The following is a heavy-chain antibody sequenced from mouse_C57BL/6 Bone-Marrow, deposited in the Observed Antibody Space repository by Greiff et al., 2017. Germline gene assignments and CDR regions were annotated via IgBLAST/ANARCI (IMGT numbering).Heavy chain of an antibody. CDR1: GFSFNTYA. CDR3: VRHPVRYWYFDV. Sequence: DVHLVESGGGLVQPKGSLKLSCAASGFSFNTYAMNWVRQAPGKGLEWVARIRSKSNNYATYYADSVKDRFTISRDDSESMLYLQMNNLKTEDTAMYYCVRHPVRYWYFDVWGTGTTVTVSS. CDR2: IRSKSNNYAT. V-gene: IGHV10-1*01. J-gene: IGHJ1*03. D-gene: IGHD1-1*01.